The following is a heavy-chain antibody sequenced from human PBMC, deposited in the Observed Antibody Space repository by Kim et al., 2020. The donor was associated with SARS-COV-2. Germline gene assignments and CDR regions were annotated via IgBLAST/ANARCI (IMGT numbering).Heavy chain of an antibody. Sequence: GGSLRLSCAASGFTFSNAWMSWVRQAPGKGLEWVGRIKSKTDGGTTDYAAPVKGRFTISRDDSKNTLYMQMNSLKTEDTAVYYCTTDLDSGSYSLYWGQGTLVTVSS. V-gene: IGHV3-15*01. CDR3: TTDLDSGSYSLY. CDR1: GFTFSNAW. D-gene: IGHD1-26*01. J-gene: IGHJ4*02. CDR2: IKSKTDGGTT.